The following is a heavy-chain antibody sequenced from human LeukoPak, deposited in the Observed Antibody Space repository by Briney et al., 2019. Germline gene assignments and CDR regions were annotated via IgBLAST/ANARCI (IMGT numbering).Heavy chain of an antibody. CDR3: ASIVVVPAAIS. D-gene: IGHD2-2*02. V-gene: IGHV3-48*03. CDR2: ISSSGSTI. J-gene: IGHJ5*02. Sequence: GGSLRLSRAASGFTFSSYEMNWVRQAPGKGLEWVSYISSSGSTIYYADSVKGRFTISRDNAKNSLYLQMNSLRAEDTAVYYCASIVVVPAAISWGQGTLVTVSS. CDR1: GFTFSSYE.